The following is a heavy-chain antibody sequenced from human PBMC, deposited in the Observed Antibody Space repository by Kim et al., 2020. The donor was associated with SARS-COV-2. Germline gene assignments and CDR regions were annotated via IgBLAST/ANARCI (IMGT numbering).Heavy chain of an antibody. V-gene: IGHV4-59*01. J-gene: IGHJ6*02. CDR2: IYYSGST. CDR1: GGSISSYY. Sequence: SETLSLTCTVSGGSISSYYWSWIRQPPGKGLEWIGYIYYSGSTNYNPSLKSRVTISVDTSKNQFSLKLSSVTAADTAVYYCARGWIQLDLRMDVWGQGTTVTVSS. D-gene: IGHD5-18*01. CDR3: ARGWIQLDLRMDV.